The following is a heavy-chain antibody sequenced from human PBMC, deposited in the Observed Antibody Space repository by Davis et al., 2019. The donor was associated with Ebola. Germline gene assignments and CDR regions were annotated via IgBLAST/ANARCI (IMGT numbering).Heavy chain of an antibody. D-gene: IGHD3-22*01. J-gene: IGHJ6*04. CDR1: GFTFSSYA. CDR3: ARSFLVWSPDSSGYYYSYYYYGMDV. CDR2: ISSSSSYI. Sequence: GGSLRLSCRTSGFTFSSYAMNWVRQAPGKGLEWVSSISSSSSYIYYADSVKGRFTISRDNAKNSLYLQMNSLRAEDTAVYYCARSFLVWSPDSSGYYYSYYYYGMDVWGKGTTVTVSS. V-gene: IGHV3-21*01.